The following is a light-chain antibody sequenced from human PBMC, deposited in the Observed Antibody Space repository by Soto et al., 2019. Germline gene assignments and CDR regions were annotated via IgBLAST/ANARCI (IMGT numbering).Light chain of an antibody. CDR3: QQYSNLIT. Sequence: DIQLTQSPSALSASVGDRVTITCQASEDINNYLNWYQQSPGKAPKLLIYDASDLETGVPSRFSGSGSGTYFSFTISSLQPEDFATYYCQQYSNLITFGQGTRLEIK. J-gene: IGKJ5*01. CDR2: DAS. CDR1: EDINNY. V-gene: IGKV1-33*01.